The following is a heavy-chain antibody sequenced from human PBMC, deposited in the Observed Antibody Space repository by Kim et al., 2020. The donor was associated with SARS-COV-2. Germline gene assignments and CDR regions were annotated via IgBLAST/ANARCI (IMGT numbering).Heavy chain of an antibody. CDR3: ARGSRYGDYVFDY. V-gene: IGHV1-8*01. D-gene: IGHD4-17*01. J-gene: IGHJ4*02. Sequence: YAQKFQGRVTMTRNTSISTAYMELSSLRSEDTAVYYCARGSRYGDYVFDYWGQGTLVTVSS.